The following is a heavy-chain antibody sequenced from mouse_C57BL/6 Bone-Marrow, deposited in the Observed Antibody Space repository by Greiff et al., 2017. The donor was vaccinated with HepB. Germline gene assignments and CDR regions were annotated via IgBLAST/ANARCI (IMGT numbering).Heavy chain of an antibody. V-gene: IGHV1-9*01. CDR3: ARRAYYYGSSYGYFDV. CDR2: ILPGSGST. Sequence: QVHVKQSGPELVKPGASVKISCKASGYAFSSSWMNWVKQRPGKGLEWIGEILPGSGSTNYNEKFKGKATFTADTSSNTAYMQLSSLTTEDSAIYYCARRAYYYGSSYGYFDVWGTGTTVTVSS. D-gene: IGHD1-1*01. CDR1: GYAFSSSW. J-gene: IGHJ1*03.